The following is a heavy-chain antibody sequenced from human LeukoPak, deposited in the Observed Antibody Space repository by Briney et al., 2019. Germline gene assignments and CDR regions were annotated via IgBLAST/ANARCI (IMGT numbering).Heavy chain of an antibody. CDR3: ARDPRGYGDHADY. CDR1: GYTFTIFY. Sequence: ASVKLFCKASGYTFTIFYMHWVRQAPGQGFEWMGIINPSSCSTNYAQDFEGRVPMTRDTYKTTVHRNVRSLTSEDAVVYFCARDPRGYGDHADYWGQGTLVTVSS. V-gene: IGHV1-46*01. J-gene: IGHJ4*02. CDR2: INPSSCST. D-gene: IGHD4-17*01.